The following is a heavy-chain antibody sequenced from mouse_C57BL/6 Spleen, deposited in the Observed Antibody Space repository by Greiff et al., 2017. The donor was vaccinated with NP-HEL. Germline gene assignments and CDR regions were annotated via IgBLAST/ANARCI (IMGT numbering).Heavy chain of an antibody. V-gene: IGHV1-80*01. CDR1: GYAFSSYW. CDR2: IYPGDGDT. CDR3: ARGYGSPYWYFDV. Sequence: VQLQQSGAELVKPGASVKISCKASGYAFSSYWMNWVKQRPGKGLEWIGQIYPGDGDTNYNGKFKGKATLTADKSSSTAYMQLSSLTSEDSAVYFCARGYGSPYWYFDVWGTGTTVTVSS. J-gene: IGHJ1*03. D-gene: IGHD1-1*01.